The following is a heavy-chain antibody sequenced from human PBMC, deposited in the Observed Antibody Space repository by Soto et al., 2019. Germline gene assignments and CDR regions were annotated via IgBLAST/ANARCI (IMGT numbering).Heavy chain of an antibody. D-gene: IGHD6-13*01. CDR3: SPPVYSSSWYGCFDY. CDR1: GFTFSSYA. Sequence: PGGSLRLSCAASGFTFSSYAMSWVRQAPGKGLEWVSAISGSGGSTYYADSVKGGFTISRDNSKSTLYRHMNGLRAEDTAVYYCSPPVYSSSWYGCFDYWGQGTLVTVSS. J-gene: IGHJ4*02. CDR2: ISGSGGST. V-gene: IGHV3-23*01.